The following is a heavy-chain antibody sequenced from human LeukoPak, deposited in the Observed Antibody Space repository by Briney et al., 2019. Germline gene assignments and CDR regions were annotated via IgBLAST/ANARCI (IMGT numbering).Heavy chain of an antibody. Sequence: VASVKVSCKASGYTFTSHGISWVRQAPGQGLEWMGWISPYNGNTNYAQKFQGRVTMTSDTSTSTAYMELRSLRSDDTAVYYCARGNTGSEYWGQGTLVIVSS. J-gene: IGHJ4*02. CDR1: GYTFTSHG. CDR3: ARGNTGSEY. CDR2: ISPYNGNT. D-gene: IGHD1-14*01. V-gene: IGHV1-18*01.